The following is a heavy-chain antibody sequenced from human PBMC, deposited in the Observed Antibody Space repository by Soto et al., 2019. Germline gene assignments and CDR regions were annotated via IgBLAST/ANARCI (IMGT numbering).Heavy chain of an antibody. D-gene: IGHD3-16*01. CDR2: ISAYNGNT. Sequence: QVQLVQSGAEVKKPGASVKVSCKASGYTFTNFGLSWVRQAPGQGLEWMGWISAYNGNTNYAQNFQGRITMTTDTSSSRAYMELRSLRSADTAVDYCAGGGTQIDYWGQGTLVTVSS. CDR3: AGGGTQIDY. V-gene: IGHV1-18*01. CDR1: GYTFTNFG. J-gene: IGHJ4*02.